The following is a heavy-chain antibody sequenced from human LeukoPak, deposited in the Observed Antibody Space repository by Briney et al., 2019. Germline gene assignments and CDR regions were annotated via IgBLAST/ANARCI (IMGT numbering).Heavy chain of an antibody. CDR3: AREKNRRFDY. CDR2: ISSSSTYI. J-gene: IGHJ4*02. V-gene: IGHV3-21*01. Sequence: PGGSLRLSCAASGFTFIDYTMNWVRQAPGKGLEWVSSISSSSTYIYYVDSVRGRFTISRDNAKNSLYLQMNSLRAEDTAVYYCAREKNRRFDYWGQGTLVTVSS. CDR1: GFTFIDYT. D-gene: IGHD2/OR15-2a*01.